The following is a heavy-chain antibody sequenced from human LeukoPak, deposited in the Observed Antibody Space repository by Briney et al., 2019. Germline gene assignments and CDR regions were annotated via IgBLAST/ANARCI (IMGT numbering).Heavy chain of an antibody. V-gene: IGHV4-30-2*01. Sequence: SETLSLTCAVSGGSISSGGYSWSWIRQPPGKGLEWIGYIYHSGGTYYTPSLKSRVTISVDRSKNQFSLKLSAVDAADSAVYYRARDRMSLFDPWGQGTLVIVSS. D-gene: IGHD2-15*01. CDR1: GGSISSGGYS. J-gene: IGHJ5*02. CDR2: IYHSGGT. CDR3: ARDRMSLFDP.